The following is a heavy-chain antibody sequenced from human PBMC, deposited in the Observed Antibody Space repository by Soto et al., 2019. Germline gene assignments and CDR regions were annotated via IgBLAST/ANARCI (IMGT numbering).Heavy chain of an antibody. CDR3: AIFSPDIVVVVAATHVSFDI. CDR2: IIPIFGTA. D-gene: IGHD2-15*01. CDR1: GGSLSSYA. V-gene: IGHV1-69*13. J-gene: IGHJ3*02. Sequence: SVKLSCTASGGSLSSYAISCVRQATGQGLEWMGGIIPIFGTANYAQKFQGRVTITADESTSTAYMELSSLRSEDTAVYYCAIFSPDIVVVVAATHVSFDIWGQGTMVTVSS.